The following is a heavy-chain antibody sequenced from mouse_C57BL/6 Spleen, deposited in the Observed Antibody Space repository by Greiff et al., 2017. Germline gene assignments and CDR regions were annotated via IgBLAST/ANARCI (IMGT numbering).Heavy chain of an antibody. D-gene: IGHD1-1*01. J-gene: IGHJ2*01. CDR2: ISYDGSN. Sequence: EVQLQESGPGLVKPSQSLSLTCSVTGYSITSGYYWNWIRQFPGNKLEWMGYISYDGSNNYNPSLKNRISITRDTSTNQFFLKLNSVTTEDTATYYCAIITDFDYWGQGTTLTVSS. V-gene: IGHV3-6*01. CDR1: GYSITSGYY. CDR3: AIITDFDY.